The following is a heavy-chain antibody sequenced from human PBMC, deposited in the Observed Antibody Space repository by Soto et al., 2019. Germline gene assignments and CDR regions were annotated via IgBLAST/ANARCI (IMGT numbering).Heavy chain of an antibody. CDR1: GFTFSNSW. V-gene: IGHV3-15*01. CDR3: TQIFSSGYDFXYHGLDV. CDR2: IKSKTDGGKT. Sequence: EGSLRSSFAASGFTFSNSWMSWVRQAPGKVLELVGRIKSKTDGGKTDYAAPVKGRFTISRYDSKNTLYLQMNSLKTEDTAVYYWTQIFSSGYDFXYHGLDVWGQANTVTVS. J-gene: IGHJ6*02. D-gene: IGHD5-12*01.